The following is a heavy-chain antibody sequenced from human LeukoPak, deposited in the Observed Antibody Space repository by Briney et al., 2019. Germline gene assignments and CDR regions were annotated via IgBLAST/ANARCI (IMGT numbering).Heavy chain of an antibody. CDR3: ASSPAGTADFDI. CDR1: GGSISSSSYY. CDR2: IYYSGST. Sequence: SETLSLTCTVSGGSISSSSYYWGWIRQPPGKGLEWIGIIYYSGSTYYNPSLKSRVTISVDTSKNQFSLKLSSVTAADTAVYYCASSPAGTADFDIWGQGTMVTVSS. D-gene: IGHD6-13*01. V-gene: IGHV4-39*01. J-gene: IGHJ3*02.